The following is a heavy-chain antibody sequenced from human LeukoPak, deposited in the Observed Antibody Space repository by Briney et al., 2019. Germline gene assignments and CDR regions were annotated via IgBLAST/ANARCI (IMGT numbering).Heavy chain of an antibody. CDR1: GFTFSSYG. CDR3: AKGDYYDSSGYPY. D-gene: IGHD3-22*01. J-gene: IGHJ4*02. Sequence: PGGSLRLSCAASGFTFSSYGMHWVRQAPGKGLEWVADIWYDGKNEHFADSVKGRFTISRDNSKNTLYLQMNSLRAEDTAVYYCAKGDYYDSSGYPYWGQGTLVTVSS. V-gene: IGHV3-33*06. CDR2: IWYDGKNE.